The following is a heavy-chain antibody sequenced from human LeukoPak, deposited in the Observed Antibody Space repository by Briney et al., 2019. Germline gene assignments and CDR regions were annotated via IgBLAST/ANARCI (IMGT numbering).Heavy chain of an antibody. D-gene: IGHD3-10*01. J-gene: IGHJ5*02. CDR2: VYYSGST. CDR3: ARELDGNGGWFDP. CDR1: GYSISDYY. Sequence: SETLSLTCTVSGYSISDYYWTWIRQPPGKGLEWIGEVYYSGSTHYNPSLKSRVTISIDTSKNQFSLRLRSMTAADPAVYYCARELDGNGGWFDPWGQGALVTVSS. V-gene: IGHV4-59*12.